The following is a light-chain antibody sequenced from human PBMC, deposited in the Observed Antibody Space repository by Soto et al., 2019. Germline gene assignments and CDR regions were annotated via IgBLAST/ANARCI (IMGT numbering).Light chain of an antibody. J-gene: IGKJ4*01. V-gene: IGKV1-39*01. Sequence: IQMPQSPSSLSASVGDRVTIPCRASPSISSYFNWYQQKPGKAPKLLLYAASSLQSGVPSRFSGSGSGPDFTLTISSLQPEDFATYYCQQSYSTLPLTFGGGTKVEIK. CDR3: QQSYSTLPLT. CDR2: AAS. CDR1: PSISSY.